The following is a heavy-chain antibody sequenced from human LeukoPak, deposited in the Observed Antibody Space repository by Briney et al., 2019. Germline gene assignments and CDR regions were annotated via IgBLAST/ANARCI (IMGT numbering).Heavy chain of an antibody. CDR3: ATQYSSGWGYFDY. CDR2: IYYSGST. D-gene: IGHD6-19*01. J-gene: IGHJ4*02. CDR1: GGSISSYY. Sequence: SETLSLTCTVSGGSISSYYWSWIRQPPGKGLEWIGYIYYSGSTNYNPSLKSRVTISVDTSKNQFSLKLSSVAAADTAVYYCATQYSSGWGYFDYWGQGTLVTVSS. V-gene: IGHV4-59*08.